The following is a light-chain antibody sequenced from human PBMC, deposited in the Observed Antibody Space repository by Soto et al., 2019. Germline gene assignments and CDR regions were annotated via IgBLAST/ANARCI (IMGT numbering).Light chain of an antibody. J-gene: IGLJ2*01. CDR1: NIGTKN. CDR2: YDD. CDR3: QVWADISDRVV. Sequence: SYELTQPPSVSVAPGETARIPCGGNNIGTKNVHWYQQKPGQAPVLVIYYDDDRPSEIPERFSGSNSGNAATLTISRVEAGDEAXXXXQVWADISDRVVFGGGTKLTVL. V-gene: IGLV3-21*04.